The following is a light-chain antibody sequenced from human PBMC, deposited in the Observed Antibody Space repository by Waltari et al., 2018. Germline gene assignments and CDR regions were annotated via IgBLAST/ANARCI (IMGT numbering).Light chain of an antibody. Sequence: QSALTQPASVSGSPGQSITISCTGTSSYVGSYNLVSWYQHHPGKAPKLMIYEGSRRPSGLSNRFSGSQSGNTASLTISGLRAEDEADYHCCSYAGNNTFVFGTGTKVTVL. CDR3: CSYAGNNTFV. CDR1: SSYVGSYNL. CDR2: EGS. J-gene: IGLJ1*01. V-gene: IGLV2-23*01.